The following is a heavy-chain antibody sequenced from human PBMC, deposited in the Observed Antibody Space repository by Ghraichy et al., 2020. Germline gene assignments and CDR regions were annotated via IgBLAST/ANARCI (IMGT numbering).Heavy chain of an antibody. V-gene: IGHV3-7*01. J-gene: IGHJ3*02. Sequence: GGSLRLSCAASGFTFSDYWMTWVRQAPGKGLEWVANIKHDGGDNFYVDSVKGRFTISRDNAKNSLYLQMNSLRAEDTAVYYCARGRTDGSDDIWGQGTMV. D-gene: IGHD5-24*01. CDR2: IKHDGGDN. CDR1: GFTFSDYW. CDR3: ARGRTDGSDDI.